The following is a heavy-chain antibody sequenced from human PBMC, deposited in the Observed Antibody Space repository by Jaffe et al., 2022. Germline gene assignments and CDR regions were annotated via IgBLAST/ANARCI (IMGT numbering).Heavy chain of an antibody. CDR3: ARDRYCSSTSCYLGSDYYYMDV. CDR1: GGTFSSYA. Sequence: QVQLVQSGAEVKKPGSSVKVSCKASGGTFSSYAISWVRQAPGQGLEWMGGIIPIFGTANYAQKFQGRVTITTDESTSTAYMELSSLRSEDTAVYYCARDRYCSSTSCYLGSDYYYMDVWGKGTTVTVSS. J-gene: IGHJ6*03. CDR2: IIPIFGTA. D-gene: IGHD2-2*01. V-gene: IGHV1-69*05.